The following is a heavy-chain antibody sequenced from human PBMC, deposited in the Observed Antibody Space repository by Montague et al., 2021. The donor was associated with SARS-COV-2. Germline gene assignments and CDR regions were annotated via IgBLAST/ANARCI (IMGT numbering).Heavy chain of an antibody. J-gene: IGHJ4*02. CDR3: AHLIRYYDIFTGIPFDY. CDR2: IYSNDEE. D-gene: IGHD3-9*01. CDR1: GFSLSTPNVG. V-gene: IGHV2-5*01. Sequence: PALVKPTQTLTLTCTFSGFSLSTPNVGVGWIRQPPGKALEWVAAIYSNDEERYSPSLRNRLTITKDTAKNQVVLSLTYVDPVDTATYYCAHLIRYYDIFTGIPFDYWGQGSQVTVSS.